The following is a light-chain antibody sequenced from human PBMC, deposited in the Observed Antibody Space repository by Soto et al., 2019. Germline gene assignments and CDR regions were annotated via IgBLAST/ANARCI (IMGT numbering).Light chain of an antibody. Sequence: NFMLTQPHSVSESPGKTVTISCTRTSGSIDSNYVQWYQQRPGSAPTIVIYEDNQRPSGVPDRFSGSIDSSSNSASLTISGLKTEDEADYYCQSFDTAVVFGGGTQLTVL. CDR3: QSFDTAVV. CDR2: EDN. CDR1: SGSIDSNY. J-gene: IGLJ3*02. V-gene: IGLV6-57*03.